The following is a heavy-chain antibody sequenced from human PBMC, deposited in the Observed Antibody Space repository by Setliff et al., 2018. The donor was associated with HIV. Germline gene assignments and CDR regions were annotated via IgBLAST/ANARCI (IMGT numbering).Heavy chain of an antibody. CDR1: GFTFSKYW. J-gene: IGHJ4*02. V-gene: IGHV3-7*03. D-gene: IGHD3-3*01. CDR2: IKEDGSTK. Sequence: PGGSLRLSCVASGFTFSKYWVSWVRQAPGKGLELVASIKEDGSTKYYVDSVEGRFTVSRDNAKNSLYLQVNSLRAEDTAVYYCTANLLQFLGDYWGLGSLVTVSS. CDR3: TANLLQFLGDY.